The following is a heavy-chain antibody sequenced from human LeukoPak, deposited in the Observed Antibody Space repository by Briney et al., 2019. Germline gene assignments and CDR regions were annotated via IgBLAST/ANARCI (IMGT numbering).Heavy chain of an antibody. J-gene: IGHJ4*02. Sequence: SGPTLVKPTQTLTLTCTFSGFSLSSSGMGVGWIRQPPGKALEWLALIYWDGDERYSPSLKSRLTISKDTSKNQVVLKVTNMDPVDTATYYCARRQSSTAHFDYWGQGTLATVSS. CDR1: GFSLSSSGMG. CDR2: IYWDGDE. D-gene: IGHD6-13*01. CDR3: ARRQSSTAHFDY. V-gene: IGHV2-5*02.